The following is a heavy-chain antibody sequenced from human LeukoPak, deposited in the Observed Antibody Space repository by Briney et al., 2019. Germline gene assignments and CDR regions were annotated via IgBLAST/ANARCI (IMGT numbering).Heavy chain of an antibody. CDR1: GFTFSSYW. CDR3: VRSLYRSRTDD. J-gene: IGHJ4*02. Sequence: PGGSLRLSCAVSGFTFSSYWMHWVRQAPGKGLVWLSRISPDGSSTSYADSVKGRITISRNNAKNTVYLQMGSLRAEDTALYYCVRSLYRSRTDDWGQGTLVTVSS. D-gene: IGHD2-15*01. V-gene: IGHV3-74*01. CDR2: ISPDGSST.